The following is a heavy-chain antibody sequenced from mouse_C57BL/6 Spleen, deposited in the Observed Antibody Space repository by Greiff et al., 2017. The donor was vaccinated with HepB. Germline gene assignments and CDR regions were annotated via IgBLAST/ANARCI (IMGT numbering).Heavy chain of an antibody. CDR1: GYTFTSYW. D-gene: IGHD2-10*01. CDR2: IHPNSGST. Sequence: QVQLQQPGAELVKPGASVKLSCKASGYTFTSYWMHWVKQRPGQGLEWIGMIHPNSGSTNYNEKFKSKATLTVDKSSSTDYMQLSSQTSEDSAVYYGARSFYGNYETWFAYWGQGTLVTVSA. V-gene: IGHV1-64*01. J-gene: IGHJ3*01. CDR3: ARSFYGNYETWFAY.